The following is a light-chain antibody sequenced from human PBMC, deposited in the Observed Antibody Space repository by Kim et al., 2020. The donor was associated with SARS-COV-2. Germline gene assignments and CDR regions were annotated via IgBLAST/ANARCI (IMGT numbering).Light chain of an antibody. V-gene: IGLV3-21*03. CDR1: NIGSKS. J-gene: IGLJ2*01. CDR2: DDS. CDR3: QVWDSSSDHVV. Sequence: APGKTARITCGGNNIGSKSVHWYQQKPGQATVLVVYDDSDRPSGIPERFSGSNAGNTATLTISRVEAGDEADYYCQVWDSSSDHVVFGGGTQLTVL.